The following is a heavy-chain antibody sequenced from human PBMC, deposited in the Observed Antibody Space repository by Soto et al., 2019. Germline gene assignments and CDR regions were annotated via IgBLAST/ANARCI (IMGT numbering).Heavy chain of an antibody. CDR1: GADINTYS. D-gene: IGHD6-19*01. CDR3: ARDREAGYNFYYGMDV. Sequence: SETLSLTCSVSGADINTYSWTWIRQPAGKGLQWIGRIYTSASINYNPSLKGRVTLSVDTSTNQVSLRLASVTAADTAIYYCARDREAGYNFYYGMDVWGQGTTVTVS. V-gene: IGHV4-4*07. J-gene: IGHJ6*02. CDR2: IYTSASI.